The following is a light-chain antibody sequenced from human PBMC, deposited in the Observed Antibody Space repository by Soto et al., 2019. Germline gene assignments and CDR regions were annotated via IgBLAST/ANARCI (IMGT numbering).Light chain of an antibody. Sequence: EIVLTQSPGSLSLSPGGRATLSCRASQNILSNLAWYQQKPGQAPRLLIYGASTRATGIPARFSGSGSGTEFTLTISSLQSEDFEIYYCQQYNNWPITFGQGTRLEIK. CDR2: GAS. CDR3: QQYNNWPIT. J-gene: IGKJ5*01. V-gene: IGKV3-15*01. CDR1: QNILSN.